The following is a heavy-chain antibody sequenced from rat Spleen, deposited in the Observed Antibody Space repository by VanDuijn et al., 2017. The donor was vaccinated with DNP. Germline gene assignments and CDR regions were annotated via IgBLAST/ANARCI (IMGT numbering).Heavy chain of an antibody. CDR3: ARSEGAAYFDY. D-gene: IGHD1-11*01. J-gene: IGHJ2*01. Sequence: QVQLKESEPDLVQPSQTLSLTCTVSGFSLTSYHVHWVRQPPGKGLEWMGRNPSGGRTDYNSAVKSRLSISRDTSKSQVLLKMNSLQTEDTAIYFCARSEGAAYFDYWGQGVMVTVSS. CDR2: NPSGGRT. V-gene: IGHV2-27*01. CDR1: GFSLTSYH.